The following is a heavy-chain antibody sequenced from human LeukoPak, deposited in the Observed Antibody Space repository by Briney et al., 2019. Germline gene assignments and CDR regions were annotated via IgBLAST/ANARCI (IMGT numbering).Heavy chain of an antibody. CDR3: ARRIDRIAARPGGFDWFDP. Sequence: ASVKVSCKASGYTFTGYYMHWVRQAPGQGLEWMGWISAYNGNTNYAQKLQGRVTMTTDTSTSTAYMELRSLRSDDTAVYYCARRIDRIAARPGGFDWFDPWGQGTLVTVSS. V-gene: IGHV1-18*04. J-gene: IGHJ5*02. D-gene: IGHD6-6*01. CDR2: ISAYNGNT. CDR1: GYTFTGYY.